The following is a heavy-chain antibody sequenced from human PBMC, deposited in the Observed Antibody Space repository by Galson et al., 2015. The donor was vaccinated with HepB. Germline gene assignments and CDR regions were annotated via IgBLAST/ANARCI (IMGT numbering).Heavy chain of an antibody. CDR3: ARKEAAAGEAWLYFDY. CDR1: GFTFSDYY. V-gene: IGHV3-11*01. D-gene: IGHD6-13*01. J-gene: IGHJ4*02. CDR2: ISSSGRTI. Sequence: SLRLSCAASGFTFSDYYMNWIRQAPGKGLEWVSYISSSGRTIYYADSVKGRFTISRDNAKNSLYLQMNSLRAEDTAVYYCARKEAAAGEAWLYFDYWGQGTLVTVSS.